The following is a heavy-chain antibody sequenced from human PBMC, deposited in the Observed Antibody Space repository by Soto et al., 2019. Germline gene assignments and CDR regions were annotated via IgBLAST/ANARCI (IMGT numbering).Heavy chain of an antibody. V-gene: IGHV1-69*13. D-gene: IGHD2-2*01. CDR2: IIPIFGTA. J-gene: IGHJ4*02. CDR3: ARVGVVVPAALYYFDY. Sequence: ASVNVSCKASGGTFISYAISWVRQAPGQGLEWMGGIIPIFGTANYAQKFQGRVTITADESTSTAYMELSSLRSEDTAVYYCARVGVVVPAALYYFDYWGQGTLVTVSS. CDR1: GGTFISYA.